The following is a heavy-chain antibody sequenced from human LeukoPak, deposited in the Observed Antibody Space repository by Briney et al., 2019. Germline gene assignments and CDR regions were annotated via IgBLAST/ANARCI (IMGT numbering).Heavy chain of an antibody. D-gene: IGHD3-16*01. Sequence: SETLSLTCTVSGYSISSGYYWGWIRQPPGKGLEWIGSIYHSGSTYYNPSLKSRVTISVDTSKNQFSLKLSSVTAADTAVYYCARGGTLVVDYWGQGTLVTVSS. CDR2: IYHSGST. J-gene: IGHJ4*02. V-gene: IGHV4-38-2*02. CDR1: GYSISSGYY. CDR3: ARGGTLVVDY.